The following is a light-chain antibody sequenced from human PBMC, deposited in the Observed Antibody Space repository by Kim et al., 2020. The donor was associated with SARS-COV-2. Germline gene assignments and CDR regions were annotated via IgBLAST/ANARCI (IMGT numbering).Light chain of an antibody. CDR1: QTVNSNY. CDR3: QQSDT. Sequence: GTLTLSPGDIATLSCRVSQTVNSNYLAWYQQKPGKAPRLLLYGASSRATGIPDRFSGSGSGTDFTLTISRLEPEDCAVYYCQQSDTFGQGTKLEIK. V-gene: IGKV3-20*01. J-gene: IGKJ2*01. CDR2: GAS.